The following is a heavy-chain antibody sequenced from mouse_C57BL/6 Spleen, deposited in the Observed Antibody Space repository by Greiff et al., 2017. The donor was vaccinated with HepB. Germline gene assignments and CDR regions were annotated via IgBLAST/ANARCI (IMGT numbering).Heavy chain of an antibody. CDR1: GFTFSSYA. CDR2: ISDGGSYT. J-gene: IGHJ3*01. D-gene: IGHD1-1*01. V-gene: IGHV5-4*01. CDR3: ARDEGYGSSSFAY. Sequence: EVNVVESGGGLVKPGGSLKLSCAASGFTFSSYAMSWVRQTPEKRLEWVATISDGGSYTYYPDNVKGRFTISRDNAKNNLYLQMSHLKSEDTAMYYCARDEGYGSSSFAYWGQGTLVTVSA.